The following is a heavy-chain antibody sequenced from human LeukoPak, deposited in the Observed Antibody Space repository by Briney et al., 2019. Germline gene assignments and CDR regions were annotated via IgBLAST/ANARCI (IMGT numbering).Heavy chain of an antibody. Sequence: GESLKLSCAASGFTFSGSAMHWVRQASGKGLEWVGRIRNKANSYATAYAASVKGRFTISRDDSKNTAYLQMNSLKTEDTAVYYCTRHNTYYYDSSGYRAFDIWGQGTMVTVSS. CDR3: TRHNTYYYDSSGYRAFDI. D-gene: IGHD3-22*01. J-gene: IGHJ3*02. CDR2: IRNKANSYAT. V-gene: IGHV3-73*01. CDR1: GFTFSGSA.